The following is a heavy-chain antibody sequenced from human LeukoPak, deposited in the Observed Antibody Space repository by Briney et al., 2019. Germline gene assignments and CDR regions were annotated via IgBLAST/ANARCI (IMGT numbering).Heavy chain of an antibody. CDR1: GGSIGSYY. J-gene: IGHJ6*04. Sequence: SETLSLTCTVSGGSIGSYYWSWIRQPPGKGLEWIGYIYYSGSTNYNPSLKSRVTISVDTSKNQFSLKLRSVTAADTAVYYCARDTGTPITIFELWDVWGKGTTVTVSS. V-gene: IGHV4-59*01. D-gene: IGHD3-3*01. CDR3: ARDTGTPITIFELWDV. CDR2: IYYSGST.